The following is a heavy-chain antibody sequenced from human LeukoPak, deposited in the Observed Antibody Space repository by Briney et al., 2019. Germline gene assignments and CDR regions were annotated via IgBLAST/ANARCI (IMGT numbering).Heavy chain of an antibody. J-gene: IGHJ2*01. CDR1: GDSISSGGYS. Sequence: SETLSLTCAVSGDSISSGGYSWSWIRQPPGKGLEWIGYIYHSGSTYYDPFLKSRVTISVDTSKNQFSLRLSSVTAADTAVFYCASSLGYSSSRRYWYFDLWGRGTLVTVSS. CDR2: IYHSGST. V-gene: IGHV4-30-2*01. CDR3: ASSLGYSSSRRYWYFDL. D-gene: IGHD6-13*01.